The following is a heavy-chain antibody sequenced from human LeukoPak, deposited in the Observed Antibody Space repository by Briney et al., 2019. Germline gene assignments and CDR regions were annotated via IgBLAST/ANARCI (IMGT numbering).Heavy chain of an antibody. CDR3: ARDRADGSGGY. D-gene: IGHD3-10*01. CDR2: ISSSSSYI. Sequence: GGSLRLSCAASGLTFSSYSMNWVRQAPGKGLEWVSSISSSSSYIYYADSVKGRFTISRDNAKNSLYLQMNGLRAEDTAVYYCARDRADGSGGYWGQGTLVTVSS. CDR1: GLTFSSYS. V-gene: IGHV3-21*01. J-gene: IGHJ4*02.